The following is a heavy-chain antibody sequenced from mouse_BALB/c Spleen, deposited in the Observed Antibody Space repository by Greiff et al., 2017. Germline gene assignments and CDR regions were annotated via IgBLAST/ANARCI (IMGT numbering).Heavy chain of an antibody. CDR1: GYTFTSYW. J-gene: IGHJ3*01. CDR3: AREGDGNYVGFAY. Sequence: DLVKPGASVKLSCKASGYTFTSYWINWIKQRPGQGLEWIGRIAPGSGSTYYNEMFKGKATLTVDTSSSTAYIQLSSLSSEDSAVYVCAREGDGNYVGFAYWGQGTLVTVSA. D-gene: IGHD2-1*01. CDR2: IAPGSGST. V-gene: IGHV1S41*01.